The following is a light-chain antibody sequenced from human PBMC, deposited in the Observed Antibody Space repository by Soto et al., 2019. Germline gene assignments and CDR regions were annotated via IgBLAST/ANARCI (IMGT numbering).Light chain of an antibody. CDR3: QQYGSSRWT. CDR2: GAS. J-gene: IGKJ1*01. CDR1: QSVSSGA. V-gene: IGKV3-20*01. Sequence: EIVLTHSPGTLSLSPGEWASLSGSASQSVSSGAFAWYRQKPGQAPGLLIYGASSRATGIPDRFSGSGSGTDFTLTISRLEPEDFAVYYCQQYGSSRWTFGQGTKVDIK.